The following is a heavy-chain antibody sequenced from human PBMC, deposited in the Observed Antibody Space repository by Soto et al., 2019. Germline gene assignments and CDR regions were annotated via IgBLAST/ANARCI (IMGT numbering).Heavy chain of an antibody. J-gene: IGHJ4*02. CDR2: IWYDGSNK. V-gene: IGHV3-33*01. D-gene: IGHD6-13*01. CDR1: GFTFSSYG. Sequence: QVQLVESGGGVVQPGRSLRLSCAASGFTFSSYGMHWVRQAPGKGLEWVAVIWYDGSNKYYADSVKGRFTISRDNSKNTLYLQMNSLRAEDTAVYYCASVPDYSSSWGGHWGQGTLVTVSS. CDR3: ASVPDYSSSWGGH.